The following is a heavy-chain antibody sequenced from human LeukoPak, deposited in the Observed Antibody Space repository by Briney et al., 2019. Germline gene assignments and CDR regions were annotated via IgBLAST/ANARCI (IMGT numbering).Heavy chain of an antibody. D-gene: IGHD6-19*01. CDR1: GFTFNNYA. Sequence: HPGGSLRLSCAASGFTFNNYAMSWARQAPGKGLEWVSVISGSGGSTYYANSVKGRFTISRDNSKNTLYLQMNTLRAEDTALYYCAKAYSSDWYSWFDPWGQGTLVTVSS. CDR3: AKAYSSDWYSWFDP. CDR2: ISGSGGST. J-gene: IGHJ5*02. V-gene: IGHV3-23*01.